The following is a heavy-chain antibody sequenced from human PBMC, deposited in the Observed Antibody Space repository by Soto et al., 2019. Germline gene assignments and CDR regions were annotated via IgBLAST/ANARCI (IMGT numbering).Heavy chain of an antibody. D-gene: IGHD3-22*01. CDR3: GIQVVAGNVFDI. V-gene: IGHV3-53*01. J-gene: IGHJ3*02. CDR1: GFSFRNNY. CDR2: LYSDGTT. Sequence: EVQVVESGGGLMQPGDSLRISCAASGFSFRNNYISWVRQAPGKGLEWVSVLYSDGTTHSADSLKGRFTMSRDSSKYTFYLRRVGLKAEDPPMFSLGIQVVAGNVFDIGGPGKMVTV.